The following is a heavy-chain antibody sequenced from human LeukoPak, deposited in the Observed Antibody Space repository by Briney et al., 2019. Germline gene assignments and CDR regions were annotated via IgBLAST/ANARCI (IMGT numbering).Heavy chain of an antibody. CDR1: GFTFSSYA. Sequence: PGGSQRLSCAASGFTFSSYAMHWVRQAPGKGLEWVAVISYDGSNKYYADSVKGRFTISRDNSKNTLYLQMNSLRAEDTAVYYCARVDVWGQGTTVTVSS. V-gene: IGHV3-30-3*01. CDR2: ISYDGSNK. CDR3: ARVDV. J-gene: IGHJ6*02.